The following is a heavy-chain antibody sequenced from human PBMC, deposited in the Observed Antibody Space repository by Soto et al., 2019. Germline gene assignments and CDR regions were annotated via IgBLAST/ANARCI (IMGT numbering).Heavy chain of an antibody. D-gene: IGHD4-17*01. J-gene: IGHJ4*02. CDR2: IWYDGTQK. CDR1: GFTFNTYS. V-gene: IGHV3-33*01. Sequence: GGSLRLSCEASGFTFNTYSMHWFRQPPGKGLEWLAAIWYDGTQKYYADSVKGRFIISRDNSKKTLYLEMNSLRAEDTAVYYCARAGGTTVTGLWHFDSWGQGTLVTVSS. CDR3: ARAGGTTVTGLWHFDS.